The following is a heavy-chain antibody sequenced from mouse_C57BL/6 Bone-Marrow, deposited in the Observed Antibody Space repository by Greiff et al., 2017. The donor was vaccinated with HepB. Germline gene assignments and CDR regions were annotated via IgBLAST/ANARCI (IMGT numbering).Heavy chain of an antibody. CDR1: GYTFTSYW. CDR3: ARERGFYYGVFDY. J-gene: IGHJ2*01. D-gene: IGHD2-1*01. Sequence: VQLQQPGAELVKPGASVKLSCKASGYTFTSYWMHWVKQRPGQGLEWIGMIHPNSGSTNYNEKFKSKATLTADKSSSTAYMQLSSLTSEDSAVYYCARERGFYYGVFDYWGQGTTLTVSS. V-gene: IGHV1-64*01. CDR2: IHPNSGST.